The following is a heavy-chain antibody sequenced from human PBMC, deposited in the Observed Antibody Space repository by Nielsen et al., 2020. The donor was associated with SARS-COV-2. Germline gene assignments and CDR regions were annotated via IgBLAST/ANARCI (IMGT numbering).Heavy chain of an antibody. V-gene: IGHV3-30*04. CDR1: GFSFSSYA. CDR3: AKDALDWYFDL. Sequence: GESLKISCAASGFSFSSYAFDWVRQAPGKGLEWVSFISFDGSNEHYADSVKGRFTISRDNAKNSLYLQMNSLRAEDTALYYCAKDALDWYFDLWGRGTLVTVSS. J-gene: IGHJ2*01. CDR2: ISFDGSNE.